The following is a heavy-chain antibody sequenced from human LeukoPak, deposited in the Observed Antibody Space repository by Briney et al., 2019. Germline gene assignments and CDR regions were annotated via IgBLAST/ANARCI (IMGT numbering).Heavy chain of an antibody. CDR3: AKGRGGIMITFGGVIVRRPIDY. CDR2: IKQDGSEK. D-gene: IGHD3-16*02. CDR1: GFTFSSYW. J-gene: IGHJ4*02. V-gene: IGHV3-7*01. Sequence: PGGSLRLSCAASGFTFSSYWMSWVRQAPGKGLEWVANIKQDGSEKYYVDSVKGRFTISRDNAKNSLYLQMNSLRAEDTAVYYCAKGRGGIMITFGGVIVRRPIDYWGQGTLVTVSS.